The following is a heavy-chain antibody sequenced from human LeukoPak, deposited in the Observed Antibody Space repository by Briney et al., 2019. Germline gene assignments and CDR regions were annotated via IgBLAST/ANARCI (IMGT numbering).Heavy chain of an antibody. Sequence: ASVKVSCKASVYTFIVYFMHWVRQAPGQGLEWMGLMNPDNGGTHYAQKFQGRVTMTRDSSINTAYMELSRLTSADTAVYYCATLGGHSLAAQNGYWGQGTLVTVSS. CDR2: MNPDNGGT. CDR1: VYTFIVYF. CDR3: ATLGGHSLAAQNGY. J-gene: IGHJ4*02. D-gene: IGHD3-16*01. V-gene: IGHV1-2*02.